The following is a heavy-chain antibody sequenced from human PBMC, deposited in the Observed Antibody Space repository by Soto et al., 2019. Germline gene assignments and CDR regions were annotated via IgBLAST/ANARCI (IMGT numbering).Heavy chain of an antibody. CDR2: IYYSGST. D-gene: IGHD6-13*01. CDR1: GGSISSYY. CDR3: ARNVAAGTVDY. V-gene: IGHV4-59*08. Sequence: QVQLQESGPGLVKPSETLSLTCTVSGGSISSYYWSWIRQPPGKGLEWIGYIYYSGSTNYNPSLKSRVHISVDTSKNQFSLKLSSVTAADPAVYYCARNVAAGTVDYWGQGTLVTVSS. J-gene: IGHJ4*02.